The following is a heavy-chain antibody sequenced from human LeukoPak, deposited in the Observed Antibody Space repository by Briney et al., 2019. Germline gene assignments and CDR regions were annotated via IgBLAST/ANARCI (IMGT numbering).Heavy chain of an antibody. V-gene: IGHV1-2*02. CDR2: INPNSGGT. J-gene: IGHJ6*03. CDR1: GYTFTGYY. CDR3: ARSGGGSGRIGFNYYYYMDV. Sequence: ASVKVSCKASGYTFTGYYMHWVRQAPGQGLEWMGWINPNSGGTNYAQKFQGRVTMTRDTSISTAYMELRRLRSDDTAVYYCARSGGGSGRIGFNYYYYMDVWGKGTTVTISS. D-gene: IGHD3-10*01.